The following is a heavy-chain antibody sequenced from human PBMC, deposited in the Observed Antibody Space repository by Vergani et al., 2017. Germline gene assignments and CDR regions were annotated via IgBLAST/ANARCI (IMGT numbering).Heavy chain of an antibody. J-gene: IGHJ5*02. CDR3: ARDLRLLYNRFDP. CDR2: IGKDGINT. D-gene: IGHD1-14*01. V-gene: IGHV3-30*02. CDR1: GFTFSNSG. Sequence: QVQLVESAGGVVQPGGSLRLSCAASGFTFSNSGMHWIRQAPGKGLEWLAYIGKDGINTRYRDAVKGRFTVSRDNSKDILYLQMNSLRDEDTGVYYCARDLRLLYNRFDPWGQGTLVTVSS.